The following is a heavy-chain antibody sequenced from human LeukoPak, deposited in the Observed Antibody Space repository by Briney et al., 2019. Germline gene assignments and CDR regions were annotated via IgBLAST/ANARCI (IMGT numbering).Heavy chain of an antibody. D-gene: IGHD2-2*01. CDR2: INHSGST. J-gene: IGHJ5*02. Sequence: SETLSLTCAVCGGSFSGYYWSWIRQPPGKGLEWIGEINHSGSTNYNPSLKSRVTISVDTSKNQFSLKLSSVTAADTAVYYCARRIVVVPAARGWFDPWGQGTLVTVSS. CDR1: GGSFSGYY. V-gene: IGHV4-34*01. CDR3: ARRIVVVPAARGWFDP.